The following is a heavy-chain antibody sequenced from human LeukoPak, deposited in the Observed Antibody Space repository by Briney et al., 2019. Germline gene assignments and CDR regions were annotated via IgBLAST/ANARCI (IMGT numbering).Heavy chain of an antibody. CDR3: ARDLIAVAGTGTDAFDI. CDR2: IWYDGSKK. D-gene: IGHD6-19*01. Sequence: PGRSLRLSCAASGFSFSSYGMHWVRQAPGKGLEWVAVIWYDGSKKYYADSVKGRFIISRDNSRNTLYLQMNSLRVEDTTVYYCARDLIAVAGTGTDAFDIWGQGTMVTVSS. J-gene: IGHJ3*02. V-gene: IGHV3-33*01. CDR1: GFSFSSYG.